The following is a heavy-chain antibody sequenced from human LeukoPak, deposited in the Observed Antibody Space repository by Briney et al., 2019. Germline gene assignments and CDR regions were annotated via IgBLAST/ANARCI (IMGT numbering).Heavy chain of an antibody. D-gene: IGHD2-2*01. CDR1: GFTVSSNY. V-gene: IGHV3-53*01. J-gene: IGHJ4*02. CDR3: AKGGSPSCYSSSGY. CDR2: IYSGGST. Sequence: GGSLRLSCAASGFTVSSNYMSWVRQAPGKGLEWVSVIYSGGSTYYADSVKGRFTISRDNSKNTLYLQMNSLRGEDTAVYYCAKGGSPSCYSSSGYWGQGTPVTVSS.